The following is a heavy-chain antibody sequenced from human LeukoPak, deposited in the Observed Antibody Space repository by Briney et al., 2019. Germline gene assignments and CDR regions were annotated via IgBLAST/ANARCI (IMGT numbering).Heavy chain of an antibody. CDR3: ARVAFGLYVMDV. D-gene: IGHD3/OR15-3a*01. CDR2: ISSDSKYI. Sequence: GGSLRLSCAASGFIFTTYSITWVRQAPGKGLEWVSSISSDSKYIFYADSLKGRFTISRDNAKNSLYLQMISLRAEDTAVYYCARVAFGLYVMDVWGQGTTVTVSS. CDR1: GFIFTTYS. J-gene: IGHJ6*02. V-gene: IGHV3-21*01.